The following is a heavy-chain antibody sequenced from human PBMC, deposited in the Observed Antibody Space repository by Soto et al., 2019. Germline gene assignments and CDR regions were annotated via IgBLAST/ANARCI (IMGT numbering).Heavy chain of an antibody. V-gene: IGHV2-5*02. Sequence: QITLKESGPTLVKPTQTLTLTCTFSGLSLSTIGEGVGWIRQPPGKALEWLALVYWDDDKRYSPSLKSRLTITXAPSLNXXVLTMTNMGPVDTATYYCVQTRCGGDCLQSYSSHSYYGLDVWGQGTTVTVSS. CDR3: VQTRCGGDCLQSYSSHSYYGLDV. CDR2: VYWDDDK. D-gene: IGHD2-21*02. CDR1: GLSLSTIGEG. J-gene: IGHJ6*02.